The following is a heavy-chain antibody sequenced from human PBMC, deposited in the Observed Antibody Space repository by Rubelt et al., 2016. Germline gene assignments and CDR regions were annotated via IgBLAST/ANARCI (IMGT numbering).Heavy chain of an antibody. CDR3: ASGYYYDSSGYRMYGQSLDY. D-gene: IGHD3-22*01. CDR1: GGSISSSSYY. Sequence: QLQLQESGPGLVKPSETLSLTCTVSGGSISSSSYYWGWIRQPPGKGLEWIGSIYYSGSTYYNPSLKSRVTISVDTSKNQFSLKLSSLTAADTAVYYCASGYYYDSSGYRMYGQSLDYWGQGTLVTVSS. V-gene: IGHV4-39*01. J-gene: IGHJ4*02. CDR2: IYYSGST.